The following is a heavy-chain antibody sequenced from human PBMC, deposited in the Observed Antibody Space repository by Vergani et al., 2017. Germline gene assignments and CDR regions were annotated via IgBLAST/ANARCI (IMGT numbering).Heavy chain of an antibody. CDR2: IYSRVST. Sequence: EVQLVESGGGLVQPGGSLRLSCAASGFTVSSNYMSWVRPAPGKGLEWVSVIYSRVSTYYAESVKGRFTISRHNSKNTLYLQMNSLRAEDRAVYYSARGGTGDGRDYYYYYMDVWGKGTTVTVSS. CDR1: GFTVSSNY. V-gene: IGHV3-53*04. J-gene: IGHJ6*03. D-gene: IGHD7-27*01. CDR3: ARGGTGDGRDYYYYYMDV.